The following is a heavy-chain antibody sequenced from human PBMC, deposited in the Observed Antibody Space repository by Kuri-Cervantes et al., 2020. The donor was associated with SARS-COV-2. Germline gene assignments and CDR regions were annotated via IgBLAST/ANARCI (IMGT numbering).Heavy chain of an antibody. CDR2: IIPIFGTA. D-gene: IGHD7-27*01. CDR3: ARVTGDLGVGAFDI. CDR1: GGTFSSYA. Sequence: SVKVSCKASGGTFSSYAISWVRRAPGQGLEWMGRIIPIFGTANYAQKFQGRVTITTDESTSTAYMELSSLRSEDTAVYYCARVTGDLGVGAFDIWGQGTMVTVSS. J-gene: IGHJ3*02. V-gene: IGHV1-69*05.